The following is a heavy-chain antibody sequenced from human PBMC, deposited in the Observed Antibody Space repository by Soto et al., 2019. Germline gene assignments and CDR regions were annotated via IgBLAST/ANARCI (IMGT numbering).Heavy chain of an antibody. Sequence: GGSLRLSCAASGFNFNTFAMSWIRQAPGKGLEWVSHISSSGGSRDYADSVRGRFTISRDNSKNVLFLQMNSLRADDTATYYCAKAPPSPWTANWVDPWGKGTLVTVSS. V-gene: IGHV3-23*01. CDR2: ISSSGGSR. CDR1: GFNFNTFA. D-gene: IGHD1-1*01. CDR3: AKAPPSPWTANWVDP. J-gene: IGHJ5*02.